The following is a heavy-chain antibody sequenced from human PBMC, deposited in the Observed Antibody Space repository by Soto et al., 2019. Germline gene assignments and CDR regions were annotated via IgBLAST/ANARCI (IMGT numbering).Heavy chain of an antibody. CDR2: IYYSGST. V-gene: IGHV4-30-4*01. J-gene: IGHJ4*02. CDR1: GGSISSGDYY. Sequence: QVQLQESGPGLVKPSQTLSLTCTVSGGSISSGDYYWSWIRQPPGKGLEWIGYIYYSGSTYYNPSLKSRVTISVDTSKNQFSLKLSSVTAADTAVYYCARQRRIVGATDVYFDYWGQGTLVTVSS. CDR3: ARQRRIVGATDVYFDY. D-gene: IGHD1-26*01.